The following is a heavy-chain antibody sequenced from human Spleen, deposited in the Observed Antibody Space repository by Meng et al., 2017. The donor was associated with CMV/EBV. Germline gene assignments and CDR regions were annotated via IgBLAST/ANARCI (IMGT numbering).Heavy chain of an antibody. V-gene: IGHV3-30*04. D-gene: IGHD1-26*01. CDR1: GFTFSSYA. CDR2: ISYDGSNK. Sequence: GESLKISCAASGFTFSSYAMHWVRQAPGKGLEWVAVISYDGSNKYYADSVKGRFTISRDNSKNTLYVQMNSLRAEDTAVYYCARDRQWELPGDYYYGMDVWGQGTTVTSP. J-gene: IGHJ6*02. CDR3: ARDRQWELPGDYYYGMDV.